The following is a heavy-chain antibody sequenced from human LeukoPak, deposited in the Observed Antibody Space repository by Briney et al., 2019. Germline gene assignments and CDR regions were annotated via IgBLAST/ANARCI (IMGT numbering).Heavy chain of an antibody. D-gene: IGHD3-10*01. V-gene: IGHV4-61*02. J-gene: IGHJ4*02. CDR2: IYTSGST. CDR1: GGSISSGSYY. CDR3: ARLGGGSYYKGPFDY. Sequence: SETLSLTCTVSGGSISSGSYYWSWIRQPAGKGLEWIGRIYTSGSTNYNPSLKSRVTISVDTSKNQFSLKLSSVTAADTAVYYCARLGGGSYYKGPFDYWGQGTLVTVSS.